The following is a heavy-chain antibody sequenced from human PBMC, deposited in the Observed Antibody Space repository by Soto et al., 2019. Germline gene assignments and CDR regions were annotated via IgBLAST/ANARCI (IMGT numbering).Heavy chain of an antibody. D-gene: IGHD2-2*01. CDR2: INPSGDIT. J-gene: IGHJ4*02. V-gene: IGHV1-46*01. CDR3: ARGSTVDGIFDY. Sequence: ASVKVSCKASGYTFTSYKMHWVRQAPGQGLEWMGVINPSGDITGYAQKFQGRVTMTRDTSTSTVYIELSSLRSDDTAVYYCARGSTVDGIFDYWGPGTLVTVSS. CDR1: GYTFTSYK.